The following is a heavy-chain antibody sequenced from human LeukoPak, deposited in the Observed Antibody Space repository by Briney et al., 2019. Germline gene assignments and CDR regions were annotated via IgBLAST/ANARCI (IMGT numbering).Heavy chain of an antibody. V-gene: IGHV3-7*04. CDR2: IKQDGSEK. D-gene: IGHD6-13*01. CDR1: GFTVSSYW. CDR3: SRHTSSWHAMDV. J-gene: IGHJ6*02. Sequence: GGSLRLFCAASGFTVSSYWMRWVRQAPGEGLEWVATIKQDGSEKYYVDSVKGRFTISRDNAKNSLYLQMNSLRAEDTAVYYCSRHTSSWHAMDVWGQGTTVTVSS.